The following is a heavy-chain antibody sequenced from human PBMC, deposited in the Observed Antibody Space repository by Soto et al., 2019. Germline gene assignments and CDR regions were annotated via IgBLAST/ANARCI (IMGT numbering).Heavy chain of an antibody. Sequence: ASVKVSCKASGYTFTSYAMHWVRQAPGQRLEWMGWINAGNGNTKYSQKFQGRVTITRDTSASTAYMELSSLRSEDTAVYYCARVPSSSWYNWFDPWGQGTLVTVSS. CDR2: INAGNGNT. CDR1: GYTFTSYA. CDR3: ARVPSSSWYNWFDP. J-gene: IGHJ5*02. D-gene: IGHD6-13*01. V-gene: IGHV1-3*01.